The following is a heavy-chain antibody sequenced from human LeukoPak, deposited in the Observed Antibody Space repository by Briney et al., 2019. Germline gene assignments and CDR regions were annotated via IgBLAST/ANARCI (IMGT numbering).Heavy chain of an antibody. Sequence: GGSLRLSCAASGFTFSSYAMSWVRQAPGKGLEWVSAISGSGGSTYYADSVKGRFTISRDNSKNTLYLQMNSLRAEDTAVYYCGRSYSGYCSSTRCYAGDYWGQGTLVTVSS. J-gene: IGHJ4*02. CDR1: GFTFSSYA. CDR3: GRSYSGYCSSTRCYAGDY. CDR2: ISGSGGST. D-gene: IGHD2-2*03. V-gene: IGHV3-23*01.